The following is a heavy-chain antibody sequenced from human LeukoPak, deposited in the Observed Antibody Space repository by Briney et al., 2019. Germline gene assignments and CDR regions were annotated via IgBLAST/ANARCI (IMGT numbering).Heavy chain of an antibody. CDR3: ARVELISGSHLIFDY. Sequence: SQTLSLTCTVSGGSISNYYWSWIRQSAGKGPEWIGRIYAGGIANYNPSLKSRVTMSGDTSKNQLSLKLSSVTAADTAVYYCARVELISGSHLIFDYWGQGTLVTVSS. D-gene: IGHD3-10*01. CDR2: IYAGGIA. J-gene: IGHJ4*02. CDR1: GGSISNYY. V-gene: IGHV4-4*07.